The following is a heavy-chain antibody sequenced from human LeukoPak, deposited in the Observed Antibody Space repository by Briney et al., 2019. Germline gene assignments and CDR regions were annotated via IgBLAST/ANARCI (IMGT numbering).Heavy chain of an antibody. V-gene: IGHV3-23*01. CDR1: GFTFSSYA. CDR2: VSGSGGIT. J-gene: IGHJ4*02. Sequence: GGSLRLSCAASGFTFSSYAMTWVRQAPGKGLEWVSIVSGSGGITSYADSVKGRFTISRDTSKNTLYLQMSSLRAEDTAVYYCAKNSGSGSYSTLDYWGQGALVTVSS. D-gene: IGHD3-10*01. CDR3: AKNSGSGSYSTLDY.